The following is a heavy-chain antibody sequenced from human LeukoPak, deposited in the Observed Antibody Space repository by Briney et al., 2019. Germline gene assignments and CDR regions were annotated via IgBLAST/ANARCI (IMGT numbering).Heavy chain of an antibody. CDR2: ISAYNGNT. V-gene: IGHV1-18*01. Sequence: GASVKVSCKASGYTFTSYGISWVRQAPGQGLEWMGWISAYNGNTNYAQKLQGRVTMTTDTSTSTAYMELSSLRSEDTAVYYCAAEKGGYSGSYRDYYYHGMDVWGQGTTVTVSS. CDR1: GYTFTSYG. CDR3: AAEKGGYSGSYRDYYYHGMDV. D-gene: IGHD1-26*01. J-gene: IGHJ6*02.